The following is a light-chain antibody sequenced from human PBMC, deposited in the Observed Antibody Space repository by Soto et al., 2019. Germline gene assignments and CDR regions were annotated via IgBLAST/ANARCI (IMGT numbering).Light chain of an antibody. CDR1: PSVGSN. J-gene: IGKJ3*01. Sequence: IVMTQSPATLSVSPGERATLSCRASPSVGSNVAWYQQKPGQAPRILIYGASTRVTGISARFSGSGSGTEFTLTISSLQSEDYAVYYCQQYKNWPPETFGPGTKVDIK. CDR2: GAS. CDR3: QQYKNWPPET. V-gene: IGKV3-15*01.